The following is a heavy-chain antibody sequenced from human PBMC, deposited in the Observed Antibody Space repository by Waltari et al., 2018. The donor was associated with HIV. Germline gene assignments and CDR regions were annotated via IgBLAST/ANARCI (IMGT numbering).Heavy chain of an antibody. CDR2: IYSGGST. Sequence: EVQLVESGGGLIQPGGSLRLSCAASGFTVSSNYMSRVRQAPGKGLEWVSVIYSGGSTYYADSVKGRFTISRDNSKNTLYLQMNSLRAEDTAVYYCAREVAMVRGGYYFDYWGQGTLVTVSS. J-gene: IGHJ4*02. D-gene: IGHD3-10*01. CDR3: AREVAMVRGGYYFDY. CDR1: GFTVSSNY. V-gene: IGHV3-53*01.